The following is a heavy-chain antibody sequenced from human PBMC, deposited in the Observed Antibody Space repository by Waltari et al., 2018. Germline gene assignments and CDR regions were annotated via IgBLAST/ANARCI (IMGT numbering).Heavy chain of an antibody. Sequence: QVQLVESGGGVVQPGRSLRLSCAASGFTFSSYGMHWVRQAPGKGLAWVAVISYDGINKYYADSVKGRFTISRENYKNTLYLQMNSLRAEDTAVYYCAKVDLVARSGYYFYYYYGMDVWGQGTTVTVSS. D-gene: IGHD3-22*01. J-gene: IGHJ6*02. V-gene: IGHV3-30*18. CDR1: GFTFSSYG. CDR3: AKVDLVARSGYYFYYYYGMDV. CDR2: ISYDGINK.